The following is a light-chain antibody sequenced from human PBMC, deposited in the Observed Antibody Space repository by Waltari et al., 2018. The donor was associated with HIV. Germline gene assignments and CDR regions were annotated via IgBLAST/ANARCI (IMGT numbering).Light chain of an antibody. V-gene: IGKV3-15*01. CDR2: DAS. CDR1: HSVSSN. Sequence: ELVMTQSPATLSVSPGERATLSCRASHSVSSNLAWYQQKPGQAPRLLIYDASTRATDIPARFSGSGSGTEFTLTISSLQSEDFVVYFCQQYNSWPLYTFGQGTKLEIK. J-gene: IGKJ2*01. CDR3: QQYNSWPLYT.